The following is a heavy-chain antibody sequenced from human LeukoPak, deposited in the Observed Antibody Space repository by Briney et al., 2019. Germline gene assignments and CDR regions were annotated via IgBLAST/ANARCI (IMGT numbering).Heavy chain of an antibody. D-gene: IGHD6-6*01. CDR1: GFTVSSNY. J-gene: IGHJ4*02. Sequence: PGGSLRPSCAASGFTVSSNYMSWVRQAPGKGLEWVSVIYSGGSTYYADSVKGRFTISRDNSKNTLYLQMNSLRAEDTAVYYCARAIEYSSSSPVFDYWGQGTLVTVSS. CDR2: IYSGGST. CDR3: ARAIEYSSSSPVFDY. V-gene: IGHV3-53*01.